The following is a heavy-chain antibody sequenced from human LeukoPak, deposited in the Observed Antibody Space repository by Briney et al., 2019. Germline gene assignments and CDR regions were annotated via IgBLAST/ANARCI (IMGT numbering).Heavy chain of an antibody. J-gene: IGHJ4*02. CDR3: ASIPLEAAGTGYFDY. V-gene: IGHV4-39*01. D-gene: IGHD6-13*01. CDR1: GGSISSPTYY. CDR2: IYYSGST. Sequence: PSETLSLTCTVSGGSISSPTYYWGWIRQPPGKGLEWIGIIYYSGSTYYNPSLKSRVTISVDTSKNQFSLKLSSVTAADTAVYYCASIPLEAAGTGYFDYWGQGTLVTVSS.